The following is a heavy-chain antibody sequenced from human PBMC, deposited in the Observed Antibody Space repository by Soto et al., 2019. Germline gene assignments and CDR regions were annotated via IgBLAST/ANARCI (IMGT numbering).Heavy chain of an antibody. CDR3: ANRIGNIGWYWLDT. V-gene: IGHV1-58*01. J-gene: IGHJ5*02. CDR2: IVLGNGNT. D-gene: IGHD6-19*01. Sequence: SVKVSCKASGFTFSSSAVQWVRQARGQRLEWIGWIVLGNGNTNYAQKFQERVTITRDMSTSTAYMEVRSLTSDDTAVYYCANRIGNIGWYWLDTWGQGTLVTVSS. CDR1: GFTFSSSA.